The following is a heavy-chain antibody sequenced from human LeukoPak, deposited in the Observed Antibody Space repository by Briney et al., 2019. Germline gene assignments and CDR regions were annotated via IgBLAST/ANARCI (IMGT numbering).Heavy chain of an antibody. D-gene: IGHD5-12*01. Sequence: GGSLRLSCAASGFTFSSYGMHWVRQAPGKGLEWVAVISYDGSNKYYADSVKGRFTISRDNSKNTPYLQMNSLRAEDTAVYYCAKDPPDYDSWGQGTLVTVSS. CDR2: ISYDGSNK. CDR3: AKDPPDYDS. CDR1: GFTFSSYG. J-gene: IGHJ4*02. V-gene: IGHV3-30*18.